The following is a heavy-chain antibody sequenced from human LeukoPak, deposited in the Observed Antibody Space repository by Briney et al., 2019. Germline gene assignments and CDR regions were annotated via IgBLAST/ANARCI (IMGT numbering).Heavy chain of an antibody. D-gene: IGHD7-27*01. CDR2: INYSGNT. V-gene: IGHV4-39*07. CDR1: GDSISDNTYY. Sequence: SETLSLTCIVSGDSISDNTYYWGWVRRPPGKGLEWIGSINYSGNTYYNVSLKSRVNISIDTSKSLFFLKMKSVTAADTALYYCAREGLGKPFDCWGQGTLVTVAS. CDR3: AREGLGKPFDC. J-gene: IGHJ4*02.